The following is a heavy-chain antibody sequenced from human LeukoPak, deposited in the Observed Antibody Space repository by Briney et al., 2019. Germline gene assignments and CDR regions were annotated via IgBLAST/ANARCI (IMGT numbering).Heavy chain of an antibody. J-gene: IGHJ4*02. V-gene: IGHV4-31*03. D-gene: IGHD6-13*01. CDR2: IYYSGST. CDR1: GGSISSGGYY. Sequence: TSETLSLTCTVSGGSISSGGYYWSWIRQHPGKGLEWIGYIYYSGSTYYNPSLKGRVTISVDTSKNQFSLKLSSVTAADTAVYYCARDTTGIADYWGQGTLVTVSS. CDR3: ARDTTGIADY.